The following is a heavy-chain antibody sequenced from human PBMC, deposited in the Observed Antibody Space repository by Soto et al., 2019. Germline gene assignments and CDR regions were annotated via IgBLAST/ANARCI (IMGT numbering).Heavy chain of an antibody. CDR2: VSGDGSST. CDR1: AFTISSSW. D-gene: IGHD3-9*01. J-gene: IGHJ4*02. Sequence: PGGPLRLSCAASAFTISSSWMHWVRQAPGKGLVWVSRVSGDGSSTNYADSVKGRFTISRDNSKNTLYLQMNSLRAEDTAVYYCAKGVYDILTGYYPRREIFYFDYWGQGTLVTVSS. V-gene: IGHV3-74*01. CDR3: AKGVYDILTGYYPRREIFYFDY.